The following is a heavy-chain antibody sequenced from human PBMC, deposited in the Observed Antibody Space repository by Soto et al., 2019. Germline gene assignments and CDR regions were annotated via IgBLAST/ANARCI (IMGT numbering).Heavy chain of an antibody. D-gene: IGHD2-2*01. Sequence: QVQLQQWGAGLLKPSETLSLTCAVYGGSFSGYYWSWIRQPPGKGLEWIGEINHSGRTNYNPSLKSRVTISVDTSKNQFSLKLSSVTAADTAVYYCARAPLVVPAANFEADRVGFDYWGQGTLVTVSS. J-gene: IGHJ4*02. CDR1: GGSFSGYY. CDR2: INHSGRT. V-gene: IGHV4-34*01. CDR3: ARAPLVVPAANFEADRVGFDY.